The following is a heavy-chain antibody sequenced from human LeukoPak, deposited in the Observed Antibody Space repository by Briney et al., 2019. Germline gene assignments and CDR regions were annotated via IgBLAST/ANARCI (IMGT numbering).Heavy chain of an antibody. Sequence: GGSLRLSCAASGFTVSSNYMSWVRQAPGKRMEWVSVIYSGGSTYYADSVKGRFTISRDNSKNTLYLQMNSLRAEDTAVYYCARGGIQLYNDYWGQGTLVTVSS. CDR1: GFTVSSNY. J-gene: IGHJ4*02. CDR3: ARGGIQLYNDY. D-gene: IGHD5-18*01. V-gene: IGHV3-53*01. CDR2: IYSGGST.